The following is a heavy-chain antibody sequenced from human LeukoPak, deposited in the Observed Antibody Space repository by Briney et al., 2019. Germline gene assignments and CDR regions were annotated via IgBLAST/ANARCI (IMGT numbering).Heavy chain of an antibody. J-gene: IGHJ2*01. Sequence: SETLSLTCTVSGGSVSSAIYYWSWIRQPPGKGLEGIGQLYNSGSTNYNPSLKSRVTISVDTSKTQFSLKLSSVTAADTAVYYCARDPSPYYDILTGPLWGRGTLVTVSS. V-gene: IGHV4-61*01. CDR2: LYNSGST. CDR3: ARDPSPYYDILTGPL. D-gene: IGHD3-9*01. CDR1: GGSVSSAIYY.